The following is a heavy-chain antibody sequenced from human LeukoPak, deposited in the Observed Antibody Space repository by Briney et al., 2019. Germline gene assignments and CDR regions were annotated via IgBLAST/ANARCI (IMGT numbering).Heavy chain of an antibody. CDR2: INHSGST. Sequence: SETLSLTCAVYGGSFSGYSWSWIRQPPGKGLEWIGEINHSGSTNYNPSLKSRVTISVDTSKNQFSLKVTSVTAADTAVYYCARASRRVLLSNWGQGTLVTVSS. CDR3: ARASRRVLLSN. J-gene: IGHJ4*02. V-gene: IGHV4-34*01. CDR1: GGSFSGYS. D-gene: IGHD2-15*01.